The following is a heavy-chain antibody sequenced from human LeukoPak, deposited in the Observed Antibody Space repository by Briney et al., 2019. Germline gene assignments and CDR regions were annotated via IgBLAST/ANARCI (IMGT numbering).Heavy chain of an antibody. CDR3: ARDRRLAPYYYDSSGYYYGDWYFDL. Sequence: ASVKVSCKASGYTFTGYYMHWVRQAPGQGLEWMGWINPNSGGTNYAQKFQGRVTMTRDTSISTAYMELSRLRSDDTAVYYCARDRRLAPYYYDSSGYYYGDWYFDLWGRGTLVTVSS. D-gene: IGHD3-22*01. CDR2: INPNSGGT. V-gene: IGHV1-2*02. J-gene: IGHJ2*01. CDR1: GYTFTGYY.